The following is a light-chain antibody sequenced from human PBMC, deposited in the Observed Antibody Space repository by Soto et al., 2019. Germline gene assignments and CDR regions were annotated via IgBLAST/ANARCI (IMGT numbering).Light chain of an antibody. CDR2: SNN. Sequence: QSVLTQPPSASGTLGQRVTISCSGSSSNIGSNYVYWYQQLPGTAPKLLIYSNNQRPSGVPDRFSGSKSGTSASLAISGLRSEDEADYYCYSYAGSSSIILGGGTKLTVL. CDR1: SSNIGSNY. CDR3: YSYAGSSSII. V-gene: IGLV1-47*02. J-gene: IGLJ2*01.